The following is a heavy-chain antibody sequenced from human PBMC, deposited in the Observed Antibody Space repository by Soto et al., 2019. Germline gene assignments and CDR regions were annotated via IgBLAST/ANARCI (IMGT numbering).Heavy chain of an antibody. CDR3: ARGRYCSSTSCYRDYYGMDV. D-gene: IGHD2-2*01. J-gene: IGHJ6*02. CDR2: TRNKANSYTT. V-gene: IGHV3-72*01. Sequence: EVQLVESGGGLVQPGGSLRLSCAASGFTFSDHYMDWVRQAPGKGLEWVGRTRNKANSYTTEYAASVKGRFTISRDDSKNSLYLQMNSLKTEDTAVYYCARGRYCSSTSCYRDYYGMDVWGQGTTVTVSS. CDR1: GFTFSDHY.